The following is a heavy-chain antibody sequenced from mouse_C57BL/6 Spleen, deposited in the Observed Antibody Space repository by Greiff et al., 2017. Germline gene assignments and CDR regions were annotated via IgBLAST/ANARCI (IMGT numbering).Heavy chain of an antibody. D-gene: IGHD2-10*02. CDR1: GYTFTTYW. CDR2: IYPGGGYT. Sequence: VQLQQSGAELVRPGTSVKMSCKASGYTFTTYWLGWAKQRPGHGLAWIGDIYPGGGYTNYNEKFKGKATLTEKKCYSTAYMQISSLTSEDSAIYCCTRAYGNCIDYWGQGTTLADTS. J-gene: IGHJ2*01. CDR3: TRAYGNCIDY. V-gene: IGHV1-63*01.